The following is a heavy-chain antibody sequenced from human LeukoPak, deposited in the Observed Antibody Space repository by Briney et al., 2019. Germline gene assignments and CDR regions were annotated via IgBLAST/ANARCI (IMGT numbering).Heavy chain of an antibody. J-gene: IGHJ3*02. CDR3: AREMYYDILTGILPGGAFDI. D-gene: IGHD3-9*01. Sequence: GSLRLSCLTPGFPFSTYPMHWVRQAPGKGLEWVANIKQDGSEKYYVDSVKGRFTISRDNAKNSLYLQMNSLRAEDTAVYYCAREMYYDILTGILPGGAFDIWGQGTMVTVSS. CDR2: IKQDGSEK. CDR1: GFPFSTYP. V-gene: IGHV3-7*03.